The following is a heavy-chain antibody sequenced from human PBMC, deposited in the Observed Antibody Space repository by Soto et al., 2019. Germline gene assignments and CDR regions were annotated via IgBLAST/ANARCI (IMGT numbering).Heavy chain of an antibody. D-gene: IGHD5-18*01. CDR3: AKDAHPDTAMIHNGLYDY. CDR1: GFTFSSYG. Sequence: GGSLRLSCAASGFTFSSYGMHWVRQAPGKGLEWVAVISYDGSNKYYADSVKGRFTISRDNSKNTLYLQMNSLRAEDTAVYYCAKDAHPDTAMIHNGLYDYWGQGTLVTVSS. V-gene: IGHV3-30*18. CDR2: ISYDGSNK. J-gene: IGHJ4*02.